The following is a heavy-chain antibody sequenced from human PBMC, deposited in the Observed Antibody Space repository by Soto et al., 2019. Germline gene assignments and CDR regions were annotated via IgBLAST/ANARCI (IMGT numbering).Heavy chain of an antibody. D-gene: IGHD6-13*01. CDR2: ISSGSDTI. J-gene: IGHJ4*02. CDR3: ATSRTFDY. V-gene: IGHV3-48*02. CDR1: GFAFTTSN. Sequence: PGGSLRLSCAASGFAFTTSNMNWVRQAPGKGLEWVSYISSGSDTIYYADSVKGRFTISRDNVENSLFLQMDSLRDEDTAIYYCATSRTFDYWGQGTLVTVYS.